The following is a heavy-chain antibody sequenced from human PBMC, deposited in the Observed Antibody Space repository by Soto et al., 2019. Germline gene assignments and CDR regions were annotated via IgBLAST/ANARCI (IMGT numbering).Heavy chain of an antibody. V-gene: IGHV1-69*13. CDR3: ARAYYYDSSGYFPDAFDI. D-gene: IGHD3-22*01. CDR1: GGTFSSYA. CDR2: IIPIFGTA. J-gene: IGHJ3*02. Sequence: GASVKVSCKASGGTFSSYAISWVRQAPGQGLEWMGGIIPIFGTANYAQKFQGRVTITADESTSTAYMELSSLRSEDTAVYYCARAYYYDSSGYFPDAFDIWGQGTMVTVSS.